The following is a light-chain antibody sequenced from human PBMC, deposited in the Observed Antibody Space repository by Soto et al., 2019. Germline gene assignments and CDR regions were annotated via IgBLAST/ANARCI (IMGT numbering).Light chain of an antibody. J-gene: IGLJ1*01. CDR3: SSYTTSNTRQIV. CDR1: SSDVGGYNY. V-gene: IGLV2-14*03. CDR2: DVS. Sequence: QSALTQPASVSGSPGQSITISCTGTSSDVGGYNYVSWYQHHPGKAPKLIIYDVSNWSSGVSIRFSGSKSDNTASLTISGLQPEDEADYHCSSYTTSNTRQIVFGTGTKVTVL.